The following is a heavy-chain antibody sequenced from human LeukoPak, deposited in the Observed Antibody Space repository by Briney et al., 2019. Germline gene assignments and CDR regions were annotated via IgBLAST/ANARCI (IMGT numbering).Heavy chain of an antibody. CDR1: GYTFTGYY. D-gene: IGHD5-18*01. J-gene: IGHJ3*02. Sequence: ASVKVPCKASGYTFTGYYMHWVRQAPGQGLEWMGWINPNSGGTNYAQKFQGRVTMTRDTSISTAYMGLSRLRSDGTAVYYCARDPAVLLDSWIQLWPTDAFDIWGQGTMVTASS. CDR3: ARDPAVLLDSWIQLWPTDAFDI. CDR2: INPNSGGT. V-gene: IGHV1-2*02.